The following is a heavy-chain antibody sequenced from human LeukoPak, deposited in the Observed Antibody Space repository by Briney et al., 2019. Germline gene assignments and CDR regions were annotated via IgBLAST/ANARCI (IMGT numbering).Heavy chain of an antibody. CDR2: IYYSGST. V-gene: IGHV4-30-4*01. J-gene: IGHJ4*02. CDR1: GGSISSGDYY. D-gene: IGHD3-10*01. CDR3: ARGTSTYYYGSGSHFDY. Sequence: SETLSLTCTVSGGSISSGDYYWSWIRQPPGKGLEWIGYIYYSGSTYYNPSPKSRVTISVDTSKNQFSLKLSSVTAADTAVYYCARGTSTYYYGSGSHFDYWGQGTLVTVSS.